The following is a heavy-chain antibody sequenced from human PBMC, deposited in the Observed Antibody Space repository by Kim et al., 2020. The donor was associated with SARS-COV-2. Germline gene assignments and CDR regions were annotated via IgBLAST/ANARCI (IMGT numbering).Heavy chain of an antibody. CDR1: GGSISSYY. D-gene: IGHD3-10*01. J-gene: IGHJ5*02. CDR2: IYYSGST. Sequence: SETLSLTCTVSGGSISSYYWSWIRQPPGKGLEWIGYIYYSGSTNYNPSLKSRVTISVDTSKNQFSLKLSSVTAADTAVYYCARELLGLVRGVGWFDPWG. CDR3: ARELLGLVRGVGWFDP. V-gene: IGHV4-59*01.